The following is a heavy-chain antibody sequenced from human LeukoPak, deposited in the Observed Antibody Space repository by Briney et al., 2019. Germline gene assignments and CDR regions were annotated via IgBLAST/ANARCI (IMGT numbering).Heavy chain of an antibody. D-gene: IGHD2-15*01. J-gene: IGHJ6*03. V-gene: IGHV4-4*07. CDR1: GGSISSYY. CDR2: IYTSGST. CDR3: AREALGGFSFYYYYMDV. Sequence: PSETLSLTCTVSGGSISSYYWSWIRQPAGKGLEWIGRIYTSGSTNYNPSLKSRVTMSVDTSKNQLSLKLSSVTAADTAVYYCAREALGGFSFYYYYMDVWGKGTTVTVSS.